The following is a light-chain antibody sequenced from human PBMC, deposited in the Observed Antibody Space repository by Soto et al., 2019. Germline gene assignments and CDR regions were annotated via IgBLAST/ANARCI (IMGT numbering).Light chain of an antibody. CDR3: QKYYSYPPWT. Sequence: DIQMTQSPSTLSASVGDRVTITCRASQSISSWSAWYQQKPGKAPKLLIYKASSLESGVPSRFSGSGSGTEFTLTISSLQPDDFATYYCQKYYSYPPWTFGQGTKVDIK. V-gene: IGKV1-5*03. CDR1: QSISSW. CDR2: KAS. J-gene: IGKJ1*01.